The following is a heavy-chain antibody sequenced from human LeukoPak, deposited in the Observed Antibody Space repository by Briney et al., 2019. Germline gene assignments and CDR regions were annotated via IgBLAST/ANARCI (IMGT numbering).Heavy chain of an antibody. CDR2: INFLGRA. V-gene: IGHV4-59*04. CDR3: AKVLPQRGTGGFDY. D-gene: IGHD7-27*01. CDR1: GGSFSSDF. Sequence: SETLSLTCTVSGGSFSSDFWSWIRQSPGKGLELLGTINFLGRALYTPSLKSRVTISVDTSKNQFSLKLSSVTAADTAAYYCAKVLPQRGTGGFDYWGQGTLVTVSS. J-gene: IGHJ4*02.